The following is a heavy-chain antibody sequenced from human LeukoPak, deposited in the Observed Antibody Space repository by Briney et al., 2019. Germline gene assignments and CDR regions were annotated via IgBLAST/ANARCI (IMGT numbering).Heavy chain of an antibody. Sequence: ASVKVSCKASGYTFTSYGISWVRQATGQGLEWMGWINPNSGNTGYAQKFQGRVTMTRNTSISTAYMELSSLRSEDTAVYYCARGPRWFGESLDYWGQGTLVTVSS. CDR1: GYTFTSYG. J-gene: IGHJ4*02. CDR3: ARGPRWFGESLDY. CDR2: INPNSGNT. V-gene: IGHV1-8*02. D-gene: IGHD3-10*01.